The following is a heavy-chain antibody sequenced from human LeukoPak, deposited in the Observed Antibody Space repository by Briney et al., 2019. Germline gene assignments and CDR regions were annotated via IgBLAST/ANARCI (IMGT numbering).Heavy chain of an antibody. V-gene: IGHV3-21*01. J-gene: IGHJ3*02. CDR1: GFTFSRYS. D-gene: IGHD3-3*01. Sequence: NPGGSLRLSCAASGFTFSRYSMNWVRQAPGKGLEWVSSISISSNYIYYTDSVKGRCTISRDNGKNSLYLQMNSLRAEDTAVYFCARGSRLGVVERVAFDIWGQGTMVTVSS. CDR3: ARGSRLGVVERVAFDI. CDR2: ISISSNYI.